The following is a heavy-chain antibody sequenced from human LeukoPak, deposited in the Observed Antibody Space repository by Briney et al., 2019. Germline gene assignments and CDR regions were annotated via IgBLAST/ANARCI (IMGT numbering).Heavy chain of an antibody. V-gene: IGHV3-23*01. J-gene: IGHJ4*02. CDR3: ATNLGYYAFWSGYYTFDY. CDR1: GFTFSSYA. CDR2: ISGSGGST. Sequence: WGSLRLSCAAPGFTFSSYAMSWVRQAPGKGLEWVSAISGSGGSTYYADSVKGRFTISRDNSKNTLYLQMNSLRAEDTAVYYCATNLGYYAFWSGYYTFDYWGQGTLVTVSS. D-gene: IGHD3-3*01.